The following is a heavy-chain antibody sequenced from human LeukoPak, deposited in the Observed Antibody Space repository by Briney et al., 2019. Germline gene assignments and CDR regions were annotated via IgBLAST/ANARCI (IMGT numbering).Heavy chain of an antibody. CDR1: GGSISSYY. CDR3: ARGAYPSAWFDP. Sequence: SETLSLTCTVSGGSISSYYWSWIRQPPGKGLEYIGCIYYSGSAKYNPSLKSRVIISVDTSTNQFSLELSSVTVADAAVYYCARGAYPSAWFDPWGQGMLVTVSS. CDR2: IYYSGSA. J-gene: IGHJ5*02. V-gene: IGHV4-59*12. D-gene: IGHD6-25*01.